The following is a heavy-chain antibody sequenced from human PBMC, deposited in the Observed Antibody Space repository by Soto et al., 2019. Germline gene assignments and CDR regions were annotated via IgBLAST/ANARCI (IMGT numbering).Heavy chain of an antibody. D-gene: IGHD3-9*01. J-gene: IGHJ4*02. Sequence: SETLSLTSTVSGGSISTYYWNWIRQPPGKGLEWIGFIYYSGSTSYNPSLKSRVTISLDTSKNQVSLKLNSVTAADTAVYYCAGAGYDILTGSYKKLRYFDYWGRGTLVTVSS. CDR1: GGSISTYY. CDR2: IYYSGST. V-gene: IGHV4-59*01. CDR3: AGAGYDILTGSYKKLRYFDY.